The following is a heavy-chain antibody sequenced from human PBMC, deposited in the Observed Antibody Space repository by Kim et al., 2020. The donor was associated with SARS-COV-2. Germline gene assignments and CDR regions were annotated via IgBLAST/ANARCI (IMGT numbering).Heavy chain of an antibody. CDR3: TKDSHLRYSSNYHFDS. Sequence: GGSLRLSCGASGFSFGDYGMHWVRQGPGKGLEWVSGITWNSGKIGYADFVKGRFTISRDNAKNSLFLQMNSLRAEDTALYFCTKDSHLRYSSNYHFDSWGQGTLVTVSS. D-gene: IGHD3-9*01. V-gene: IGHV3-9*01. J-gene: IGHJ4*02. CDR2: ITWNSGKI. CDR1: GFSFGDYG.